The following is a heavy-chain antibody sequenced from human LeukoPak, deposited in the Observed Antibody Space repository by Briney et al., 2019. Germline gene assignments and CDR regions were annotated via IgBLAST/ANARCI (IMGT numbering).Heavy chain of an antibody. CDR2: ISAYNGNT. D-gene: IGHD6-13*01. CDR3: ARSHSSSSFHWFDL. J-gene: IGHJ5*02. CDR1: GYTFTSYG. V-gene: IGHV1-18*01. Sequence: ASVKLSCKASGYTFTSYGISWVRQAPGQGLEWVGWISAYNGNTNYAQKLQGRVTMTTDTSTSTAYMELRSLRSDDTAVYYCARSHSSSSFHWFDLWGQGTLVTVSS.